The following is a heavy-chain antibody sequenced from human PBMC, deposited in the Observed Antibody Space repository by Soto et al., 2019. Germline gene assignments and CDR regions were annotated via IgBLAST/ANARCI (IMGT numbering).Heavy chain of an antibody. D-gene: IGHD3-9*01. J-gene: IGHJ3*02. CDR3: AKDLYYDILTGPDAFDI. V-gene: IGHV3-23*01. CDR2: ISSSGGST. CDR1: GFTFISYA. Sequence: PGGSLRLSCAASGFTFISYAMSWVRQAPGEGLEWVAAISSSGGSTYYADAVKGRFTISRDNSKNTLYLQMNSLRAEDTAVYYCAKDLYYDILTGPDAFDIWGQGTMVTVSS.